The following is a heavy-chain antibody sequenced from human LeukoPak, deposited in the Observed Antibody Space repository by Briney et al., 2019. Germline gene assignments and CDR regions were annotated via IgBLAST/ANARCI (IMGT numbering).Heavy chain of an antibody. J-gene: IGHJ3*02. CDR2: ISSSSSYI. CDR1: GFTFSSYS. D-gene: IGHD4-17*01. V-gene: IGHV3-21*01. Sequence: GGSLSLSCAASGFTFSSYSMNWVRQAPGKGLEWVSSISSSSSYIYYADSVKGRFTISRDNAKNSLYLQMNSLRAEDTAVYYCARNIQPRGDFDIWGQGTMVTVSS. CDR3: ARNIQPRGDFDI.